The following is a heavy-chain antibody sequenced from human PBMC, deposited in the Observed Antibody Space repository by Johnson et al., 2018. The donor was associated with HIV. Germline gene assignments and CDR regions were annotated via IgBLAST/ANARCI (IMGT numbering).Heavy chain of an antibody. V-gene: IGHV3-66*01. J-gene: IGHJ3*02. Sequence: VLLVESGGGVVQPGGSLRLSCEVSGFTISTFWMHWVRHVPGKGLMWVSVIYSGGSTYYADSVKGRFNISRDNSKNTLYLQMNSMRAEDTAVYYCAKTRPYLYDSSGYYFGAFDIWGQGTMVTVSS. D-gene: IGHD3-22*01. CDR3: AKTRPYLYDSSGYYFGAFDI. CDR1: GFTISTFW. CDR2: IYSGGST.